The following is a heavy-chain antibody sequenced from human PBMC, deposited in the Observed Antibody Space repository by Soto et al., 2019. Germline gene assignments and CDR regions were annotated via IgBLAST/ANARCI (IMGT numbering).Heavy chain of an antibody. D-gene: IGHD3-10*01. CDR1: GFTFSSYW. V-gene: IGHV3-7*01. CDR2: IKQDGSEK. Sequence: PGGSLRLSCVASGFTFSSYWMSWVRQAPGKGLEWVANIKQDGSEKYYVDSVKGRFTISRDNAKNSLYLQMNSLRAEDTAVYYCARSAARGVDYYGMDVRGKGTTVTVSS. J-gene: IGHJ6*04. CDR3: ARSAARGVDYYGMDV.